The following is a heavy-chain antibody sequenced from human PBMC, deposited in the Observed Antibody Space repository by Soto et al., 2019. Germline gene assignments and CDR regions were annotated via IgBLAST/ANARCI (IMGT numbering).Heavy chain of an antibody. V-gene: IGHV3-11*01. CDR3: ALDQNSGWYEEYFQH. CDR1: GFTFSDYY. Sequence: ESGGGLVKPGGSLRLSCAASGFTFSDYYMSWIRQAPGKGLEWVSYISSSGSTIYYADSVKGRFTISRDNAKNSLYLQMNSLRAEDTAVYYCALDQNSGWYEEYFQHWGQGTLVTVSS. CDR2: ISSSGSTI. D-gene: IGHD6-19*01. J-gene: IGHJ1*01.